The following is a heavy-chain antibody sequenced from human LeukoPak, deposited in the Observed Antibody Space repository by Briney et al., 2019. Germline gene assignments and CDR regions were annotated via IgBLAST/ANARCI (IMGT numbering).Heavy chain of an antibody. CDR3: ARGGTYYDILTGYLLLDY. Sequence: ASVKVSCKASGYTFTSYGLTWVRRAPGQGLEWMGWISAYNGYTNFAQKFRGGVTMTTDTSTSTAYMELRSLRSDDTAVYYCARGGTYYDILTGYLLLDYWGQGTLVTVSS. V-gene: IGHV1-18*04. CDR2: ISAYNGYT. CDR1: GYTFTSYG. D-gene: IGHD3-9*01. J-gene: IGHJ4*02.